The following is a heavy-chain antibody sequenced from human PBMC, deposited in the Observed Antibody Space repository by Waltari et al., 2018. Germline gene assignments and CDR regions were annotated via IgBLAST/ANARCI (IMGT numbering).Heavy chain of an antibody. CDR2: INHSGST. V-gene: IGHV4-34*01. CDR1: GGSFSGYY. CDR3: ARGLRVLWFGECFDY. D-gene: IGHD3-10*01. J-gene: IGHJ4*02. Sequence: QVQLQQWGAGLLKPSETLSLTCAVYGGSFSGYYWSWIRQPPGKGLEWIGEINHSGSTNYNPSLKSRVTISVDTSKNQFSLKLSSVTAADTAVYYCARGLRVLWFGECFDYWGQGTLVTVSS.